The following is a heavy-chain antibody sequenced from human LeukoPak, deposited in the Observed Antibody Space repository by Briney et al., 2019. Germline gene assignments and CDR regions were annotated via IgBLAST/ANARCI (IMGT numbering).Heavy chain of an antibody. CDR3: ATDRGLDSGIDY. J-gene: IGHJ4*02. D-gene: IGHD1-26*01. CDR2: FDPEDGET. CDR1: GYTLTELS. V-gene: IGHV1-24*01. Sequence: ASVKVSCKVSGYTLTELSMHWVRQAPGKGVEWMGGFDPEDGETIYAQKFQGRVTMTEDTSTDTAYMELSSLRSEDTAVYYCATDRGLDSGIDYWGQGTLVTVSS.